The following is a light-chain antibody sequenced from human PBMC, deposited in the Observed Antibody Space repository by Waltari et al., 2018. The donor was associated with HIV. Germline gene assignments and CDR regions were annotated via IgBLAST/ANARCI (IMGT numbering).Light chain of an antibody. CDR1: SSNIGNNY. V-gene: IGLV1-51*01. Sequence: QSVLTQPPSVSAAPRQKVPISCSGNSSNIGNNYASWYQQLPGAAPKLLIYDNYKRPSGIPDRFSGSKSGTSATLDITGLQTGDEADFYCGTWDSTLSAYVFGTGTKVTVL. CDR3: GTWDSTLSAYV. J-gene: IGLJ1*01. CDR2: DNY.